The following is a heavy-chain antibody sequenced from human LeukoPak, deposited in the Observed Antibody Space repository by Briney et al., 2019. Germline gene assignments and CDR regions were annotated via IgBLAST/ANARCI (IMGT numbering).Heavy chain of an antibody. D-gene: IGHD6-13*01. J-gene: IGHJ4*02. Sequence: GGSLRLSCAASGFSISSSAMNWVRQAPGKGLEWVSSINNVASHIYYAGSVRGRFTISRDNAKNSVYLQMNSLRAEDTAVYYCAKDLAAAGTGETFDYWGQGTLVTVSS. CDR2: INNVASHI. CDR3: AKDLAAAGTGETFDY. V-gene: IGHV3-21*01. CDR1: GFSISSSA.